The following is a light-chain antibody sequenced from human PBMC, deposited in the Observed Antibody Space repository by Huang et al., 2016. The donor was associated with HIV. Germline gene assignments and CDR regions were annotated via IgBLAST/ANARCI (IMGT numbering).Light chain of an antibody. CDR3: QQYNDWPPIT. V-gene: IGKV3-15*01. Sequence: EIVMTQSPDTLSVFPGESVTLSCRASESVSSSLAWYQQKSGQAPRILIYDASTRATVIPARFSGSGSGTEFTLTINSLLSEDFAVYYCQQYNDWPPITFGQGTRLDMK. CDR1: ESVSSS. J-gene: IGKJ5*01. CDR2: DAS.